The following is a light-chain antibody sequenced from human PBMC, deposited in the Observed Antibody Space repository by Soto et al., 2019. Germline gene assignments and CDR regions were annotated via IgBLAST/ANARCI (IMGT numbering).Light chain of an antibody. CDR1: QDIGDY. J-gene: IGKJ2*01. CDR3: QQYDKLPYT. V-gene: IGKV1-33*01. Sequence: DIQMTQSPSSLSASVGDRVTITCQASQDIGDYLNWFQQRPGKAPRLLITDASTLKTGVPSRFSASGSGTDFIFTIRSLQPEDLATYYCQQYDKLPYTFGQGTKLEIK. CDR2: DAS.